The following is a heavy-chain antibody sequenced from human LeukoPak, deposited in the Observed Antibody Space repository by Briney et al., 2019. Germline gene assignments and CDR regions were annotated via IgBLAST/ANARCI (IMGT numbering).Heavy chain of an antibody. V-gene: IGHV1-8*01. Sequence: ASVKVSCKASGYTFTSYDINWVRQATGQGLEWMGWMNPNSGNTGYAQKFQGRVTMTRNTSITTAYMELSSLRSEDRAVYYCAREKVGLGSSALHYYYYYYMDVWGKGTTVTVSS. CDR1: GYTFTSYD. J-gene: IGHJ6*03. D-gene: IGHD6-6*01. CDR3: AREKVGLGSSALHYYYYYYMDV. CDR2: MNPNSGNT.